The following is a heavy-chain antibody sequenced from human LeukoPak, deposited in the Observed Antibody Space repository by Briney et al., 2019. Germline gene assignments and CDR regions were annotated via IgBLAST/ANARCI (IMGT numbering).Heavy chain of an antibody. CDR1: GGTFSSYA. D-gene: IGHD2-2*01. CDR3: ARSKLGCCSSTSCYRLHY. V-gene: IGHV1-69*13. CDR2: IIPIFGTA. J-gene: IGHJ4*02. Sequence: ASVKVSCKACGGTFSSYAISWVRQAPGQGLEWTGGIIPIFGTANYAQKFQGRVTITADESTSTAYMELSSLRSEDTAVYYCARSKLGCCSSTSCYRLHYWGQGTLVTVSS.